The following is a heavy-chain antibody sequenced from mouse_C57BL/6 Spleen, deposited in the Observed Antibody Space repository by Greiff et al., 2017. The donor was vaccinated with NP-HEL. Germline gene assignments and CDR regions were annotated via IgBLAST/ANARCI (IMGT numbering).Heavy chain of an antibody. CDR2: IDPENGDT. D-gene: IGHD2-10*02. V-gene: IGHV14-4*01. J-gene: IGHJ2*01. Sequence: EVQLQQSGAELVRPGASVKLSCTASGFNIKDDYMHWVKQRPEQGLEWIGWIDPENGDTEYASKFQGKATITADTSSNTAYLQLSSLTSDDTAVYYCTPYGKGFDYWGQGTTLTVSS. CDR3: TPYGKGFDY. CDR1: GFNIKDDY.